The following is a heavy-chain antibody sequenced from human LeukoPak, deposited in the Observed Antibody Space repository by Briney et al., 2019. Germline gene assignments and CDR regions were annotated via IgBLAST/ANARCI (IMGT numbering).Heavy chain of an antibody. CDR3: ARSNGGSQDY. CDR2: IYYSGST. V-gene: IGHV4-59*08. Sequence: PSETLSLTCAVYGGSFSGYYWSWIRQPPGKGLEWIEYIYYSGSTYYNPSLKSRVTISVDTSKNQFSLKLSSVTAADTAVYYCARSNGGSQDYWGQGTLVTISS. CDR1: GGSFSGYY. J-gene: IGHJ4*02. D-gene: IGHD3-16*01.